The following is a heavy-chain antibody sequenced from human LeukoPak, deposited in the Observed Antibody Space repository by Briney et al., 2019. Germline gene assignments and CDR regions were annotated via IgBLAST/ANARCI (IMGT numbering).Heavy chain of an antibody. J-gene: IGHJ4*02. CDR2: IYYTGST. CDR1: GDSISSSRYY. V-gene: IGHV4-39*01. D-gene: IGHD3-10*01. Sequence: SETLSLTCSVSGDSISSSRYYWGWIRQPPGKGLEWIGSIYYTGSTYHNPSLKSRVTILVDTSKNQFSLKLSSVTAADTAVYYCARQSTMVRGVINGDYWGQGTLVTVSS. CDR3: ARQSTMVRGVINGDY.